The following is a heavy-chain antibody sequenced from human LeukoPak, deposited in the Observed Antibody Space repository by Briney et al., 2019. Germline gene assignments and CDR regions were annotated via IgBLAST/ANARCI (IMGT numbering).Heavy chain of an antibody. CDR1: GFTFSSYS. Sequence: GGSLRLSCAASGFTFSSYSINWVRQAPGKGLERVSSISISSSYIYYADSVKGRFTISRDNAKNSLYLQMNSLRAEDTAVYYCAGGPQKNGHSSGYPGYFDYWGQGTLVTVSS. D-gene: IGHD3-22*01. CDR2: ISISSSYI. CDR3: AGGPQKNGHSSGYPGYFDY. J-gene: IGHJ4*02. V-gene: IGHV3-21*01.